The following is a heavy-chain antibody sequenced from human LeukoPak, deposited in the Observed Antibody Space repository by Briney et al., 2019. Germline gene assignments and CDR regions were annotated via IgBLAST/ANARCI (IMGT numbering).Heavy chain of an antibody. J-gene: IGHJ4*02. D-gene: IGHD5-18*01. CDR2: MNTVGSRT. Sequence: GGSLRLSCAASGFTFSSHWMHWVRQAPGKGLVWVSRMNTVGSRTDYADSVKGRFTISRDNARNTLYLQMNSLRADDTAVYYCRSVTVDTALGIDYWGQGTLVTVSS. CDR1: GFTFSSHW. V-gene: IGHV3-74*01. CDR3: RSVTVDTALGIDY.